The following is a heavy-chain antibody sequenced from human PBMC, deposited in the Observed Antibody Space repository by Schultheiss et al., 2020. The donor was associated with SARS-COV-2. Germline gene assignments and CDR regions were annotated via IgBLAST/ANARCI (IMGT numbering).Heavy chain of an antibody. CDR3: ARDRIVVVPAARDAFDI. V-gene: IGHV4-4*02. D-gene: IGHD2-2*01. J-gene: IGHJ3*02. Sequence: SETLSLTCAVSGGSISSSNWWSWVRQPPGKGLEWIGEINHSGSTNYNPSLKSRVTISVDTSKNQFSLKLSSVTAADTAVYYCARDRIVVVPAARDAFDIWGQGTMVTVSS. CDR1: GGSISSSNW. CDR2: INHSGST.